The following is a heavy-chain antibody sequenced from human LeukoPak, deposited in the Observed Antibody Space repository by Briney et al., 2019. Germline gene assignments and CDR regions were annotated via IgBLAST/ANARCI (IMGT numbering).Heavy chain of an antibody. Sequence: KPSETLSLTCPVSGGSISSYYWSWIRQPPGKGLEWIGYFYYSGSSNYNPSLKSRVTISGDTSKNQFSLKLSSVTAADTAIYYCARVSPAVGAFDIWGRGTMVTVSS. CDR3: ARVSPAVGAFDI. D-gene: IGHD6-13*01. CDR2: FYYSGSS. V-gene: IGHV4-59*01. J-gene: IGHJ3*02. CDR1: GGSISSYY.